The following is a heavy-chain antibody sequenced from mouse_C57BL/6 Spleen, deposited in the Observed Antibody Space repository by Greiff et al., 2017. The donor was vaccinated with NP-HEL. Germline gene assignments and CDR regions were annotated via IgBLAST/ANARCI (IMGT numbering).Heavy chain of an antibody. V-gene: IGHV5-9-1*02. CDR2: ISSGGDYI. J-gene: IGHJ4*01. CDR3: TREANYYGEGYYAMDY. Sequence: EVQLVESGEGLVKPGGSLKLSCAASGFTFSSYAMSWVRQTPEKRLEWVAYISSGGDYIYYADTVKGRFTISRDNARNTLYLQMSSLKSEDTAMYYCTREANYYGEGYYAMDYWGQGTSVTVSS. CDR1: GFTFSSYA. D-gene: IGHD1-1*01.